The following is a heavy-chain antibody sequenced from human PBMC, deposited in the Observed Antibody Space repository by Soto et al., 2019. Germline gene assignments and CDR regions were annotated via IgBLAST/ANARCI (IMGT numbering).Heavy chain of an antibody. D-gene: IGHD6-13*01. CDR3: ARERSSWSHSNWFDP. J-gene: IGHJ5*02. V-gene: IGHV3-30-3*01. CDR2: ISYDGSNK. CDR1: GFTFSSYA. Sequence: GGSLRLSCAASGFTFSSYAMHWVRQAPGKGLEWVAVISYDGSNKYYADSVKGRFTISRDNSKNTLYLQMNSLRAEDTAVYYCARERSSWSHSNWFDPWGQGTLVTFSS.